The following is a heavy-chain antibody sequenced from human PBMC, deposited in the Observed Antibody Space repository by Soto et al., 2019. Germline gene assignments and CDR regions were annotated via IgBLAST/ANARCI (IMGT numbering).Heavy chain of an antibody. CDR3: ARLAGPPYSAPGTDRGFDS. D-gene: IGHD5-12*01. CDR1: GFTFNDYY. J-gene: IGHJ5*01. CDR2: ISSSGSHT. Sequence: SCSASGFTFNDYYMSWIRQTPGKVLDLLSYISSSGSHTNYADSVKGRFTISRDNAKNSLYLQMNSLRAEDTAVYYCARLAGPPYSAPGTDRGFDSSDQAPLLTVS. V-gene: IGHV3-11*06.